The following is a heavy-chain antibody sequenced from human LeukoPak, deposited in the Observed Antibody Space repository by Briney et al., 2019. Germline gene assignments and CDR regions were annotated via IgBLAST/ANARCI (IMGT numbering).Heavy chain of an antibody. CDR1: GGSISSYY. D-gene: IGHD3-22*01. V-gene: IGHV4-4*07. CDR3: ARGRADYFDSSGYYFDY. J-gene: IGHJ4*02. Sequence: PSETLSLTCTVSGGSISSYYGSWIRQPAGKGLEWIGRIYTSGSTSYNPSLKSRVIMSVDTSKNQFSLKLSSVTAADTAVYYCARGRADYFDSSGYYFDYWGQGTLVTVSS. CDR2: IYTSGST.